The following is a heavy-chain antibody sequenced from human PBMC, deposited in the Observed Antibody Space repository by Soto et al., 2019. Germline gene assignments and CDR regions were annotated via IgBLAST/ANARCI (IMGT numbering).Heavy chain of an antibody. D-gene: IGHD3-3*01. J-gene: IGHJ4*02. V-gene: IGHV3-23*01. Sequence: PGGSVRLSCAASGVTFSSYAMSWVRQAPGKGLEWVSAISGSGGSTYYADSVKGRFTISRDNSKNTLYLQMNSLRAEDTAVYYCAKDQIFGVVTNLFDYWGQGTLVTVSS. CDR1: GVTFSSYA. CDR2: ISGSGGST. CDR3: AKDQIFGVVTNLFDY.